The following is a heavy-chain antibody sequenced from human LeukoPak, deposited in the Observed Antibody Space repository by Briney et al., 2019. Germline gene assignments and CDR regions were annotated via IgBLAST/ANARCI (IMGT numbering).Heavy chain of an antibody. D-gene: IGHD2-8*01. Sequence: GGSLRLSCSASRFTFSSYWMSWVRQAPGKGLEWVANIRQDGGEKYYVDSVKGRFTISRDNAKNSLYLQMNSLRAEDTAVYYCARAALPQMVYASAWGQGTLVTVSS. CDR2: IRQDGGEK. J-gene: IGHJ5*02. V-gene: IGHV3-7*04. CDR3: ARAALPQMVYASA. CDR1: RFTFSSYW.